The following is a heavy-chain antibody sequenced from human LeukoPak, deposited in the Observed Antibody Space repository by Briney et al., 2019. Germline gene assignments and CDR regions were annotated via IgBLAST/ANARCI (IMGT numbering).Heavy chain of an antibody. Sequence: GGSLRLSCAASGFTFSSYWMHWVRQAPGKGLVWVSRINTDGSSTSYADSAKGRFTISRDNAKNTLYLQMNSLRAEDTAVYYCVTPRDYGDLYYFDYWGQGTLVTVSS. CDR3: VTPRDYGDLYYFDY. CDR1: GFTFSSYW. J-gene: IGHJ4*02. D-gene: IGHD4-17*01. V-gene: IGHV3-74*01. CDR2: INTDGSST.